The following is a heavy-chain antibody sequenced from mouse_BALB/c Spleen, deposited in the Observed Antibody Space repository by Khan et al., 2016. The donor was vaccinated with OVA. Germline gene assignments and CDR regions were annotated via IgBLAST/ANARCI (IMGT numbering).Heavy chain of an antibody. CDR2: ISSGGDNT. Sequence: EVELVESGGGLVKPGGSLKLSCAASGCTFSSYTMSWVRQTPEKRLEWVATISSGGDNTYYPDSVKGRFTISRDNAKNNLYLQMSSLRSEDTALYYCARSNYGTFAYWGQGTLVTVSA. D-gene: IGHD2-1*01. J-gene: IGHJ3*01. V-gene: IGHV5-9*03. CDR1: GCTFSSYT. CDR3: ARSNYGTFAY.